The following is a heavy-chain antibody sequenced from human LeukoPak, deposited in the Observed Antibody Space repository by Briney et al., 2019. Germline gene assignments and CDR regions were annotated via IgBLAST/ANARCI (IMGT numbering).Heavy chain of an antibody. D-gene: IGHD6-19*01. CDR3: ARLYSSGWYSFDY. CDR2: IYYSGST. V-gene: IGHV4-39*07. CDR1: GGFINSSSYY. Sequence: SSGAPSLPCTVSGGFINSSSYYWGWVRQPPGEGVGWVGSIYYSGSTNYNPSLKSRVTMSVDTSKNQFSLKLSSVTAADTAVYYCARLYSSGWYSFDYWGQGTLVTVSS. J-gene: IGHJ4*02.